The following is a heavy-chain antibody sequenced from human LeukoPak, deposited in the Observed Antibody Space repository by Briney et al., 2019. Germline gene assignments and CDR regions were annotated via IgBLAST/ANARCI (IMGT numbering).Heavy chain of an antibody. CDR3: ARDLGSYDFWSGYPPLYYFDY. Sequence: ASVKVSCKASGYTFTGYYMHWVRQAPGQGLEWMGWISAYNGNTNYAQKLQGRVTMTTDTSTSTAYMELRSLRSDDTAVYYCARDLGSYDFWSGYPPLYYFDYWGQGTLVTVSS. V-gene: IGHV1-18*04. CDR1: GYTFTGYY. CDR2: ISAYNGNT. D-gene: IGHD3-3*01. J-gene: IGHJ4*02.